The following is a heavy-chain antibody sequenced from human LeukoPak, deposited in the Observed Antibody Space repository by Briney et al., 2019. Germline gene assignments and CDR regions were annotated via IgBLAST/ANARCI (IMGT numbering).Heavy chain of an antibody. V-gene: IGHV4-39*07. Sequence: SETLSLTCTVSGGSISSSSYYWGWIRQPPGKGLEWIGSIYYSGSTYYNPSLKSRVTMSVDTSKNQFSLQLNSVTPEDTAVYYCARYSYGVDYWGQGTLVTVSS. CDR2: IYYSGST. J-gene: IGHJ4*02. D-gene: IGHD5-18*01. CDR1: GGSISSSSYY. CDR3: ARYSYGVDY.